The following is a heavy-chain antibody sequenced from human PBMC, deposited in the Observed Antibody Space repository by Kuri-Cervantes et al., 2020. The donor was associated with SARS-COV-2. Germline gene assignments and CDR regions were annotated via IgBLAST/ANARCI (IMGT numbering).Heavy chain of an antibody. Sequence: SETLSLTCTVSGGSISSYYWSWIRQPAGKGLEWIGRIYTSGSTNYNPSLKSRVTMSVDTSKNQFSLKLNSVTAADTAVYYCARSPRLGYCSGGSCDWGGYYGMDVWGQGTTVTVSS. D-gene: IGHD2-15*01. CDR3: ARSPRLGYCSGGSCDWGGYYGMDV. J-gene: IGHJ6*02. CDR2: IYTSGST. V-gene: IGHV4-4*07. CDR1: GGSISSYY.